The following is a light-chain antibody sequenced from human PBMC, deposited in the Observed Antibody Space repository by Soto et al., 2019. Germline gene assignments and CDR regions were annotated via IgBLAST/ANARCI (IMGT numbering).Light chain of an antibody. CDR3: QQYYSPWT. J-gene: IGKJ1*01. CDR1: QSVLYSSNNKNY. V-gene: IGKV4-1*01. CDR2: WAS. Sequence: DIVMTQSPDSLAVSLGERATINCKSSQSVLYSSNNKNYLAWYQQNPGQPPKLLIYWASTRESGVPDRFSGSGSGTDFTPTISSLQAEDVAVYYCQQYYSPWTFGQGTKVELK.